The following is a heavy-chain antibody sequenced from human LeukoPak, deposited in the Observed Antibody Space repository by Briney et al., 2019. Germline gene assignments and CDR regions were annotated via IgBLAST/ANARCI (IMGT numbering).Heavy chain of an antibody. V-gene: IGHV4-39*01. CDR2: IYYSGST. D-gene: IGHD2-2*01. CDR1: GGSISSSSYY. J-gene: IGHJ4*02. Sequence: SETLSLTCTVSGGSISSSSYYWGWIRQPPGKGLEWIGSIYYSGSTNYNPSFKSRVTISVDTSKNQFSLKLSSVTAADTAVYYCAGQLSRRGSAGDYWGQGTLVTVSS. CDR3: AGQLSRRGSAGDY.